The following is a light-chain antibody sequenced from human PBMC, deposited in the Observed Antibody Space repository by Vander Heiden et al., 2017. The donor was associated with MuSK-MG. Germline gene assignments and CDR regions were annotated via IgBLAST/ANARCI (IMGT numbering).Light chain of an antibody. CDR1: QSVSNY. Sequence: EIVMTQSPVTLSLSPGERATLSCKASQSVSNYLAGDQQKPGQAPRLLIYEGSNRATGVKDRFSGSGSGTDFTRTSSSIEPEDFEGYVGQQEVTFGQGTKLEIK. CDR3: QQEVT. V-gene: IGKV3-11*01. CDR2: EGS. J-gene: IGKJ2*01.